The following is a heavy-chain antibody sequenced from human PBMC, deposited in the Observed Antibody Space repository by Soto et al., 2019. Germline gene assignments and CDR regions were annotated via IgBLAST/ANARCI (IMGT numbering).Heavy chain of an antibody. CDR1: GGSISSYY. D-gene: IGHD5-18*01. Sequence: SETLSLTCTVSGGSISSYYWTWIRQPPGKGLEWIGYIYHSGNTNYNSSLKSRVTISEDTSKNQFSLKLSSVTAADTAVYYCARGSRYSYGYDVHYYYYMDVWGKGTTVTVSS. CDR3: ARGSRYSYGYDVHYYYYMDV. V-gene: IGHV4-59*01. J-gene: IGHJ6*03. CDR2: IYHSGNT.